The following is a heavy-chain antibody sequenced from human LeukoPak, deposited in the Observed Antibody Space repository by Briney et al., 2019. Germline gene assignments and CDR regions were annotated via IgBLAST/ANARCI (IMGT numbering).Heavy chain of an antibody. CDR3: ARGSTTGTTHFDY. Sequence: SETLSLTCAVYGGSFSGYYWSWIRQPAGKGLEWIGEINHSGSTNYNPSLKSRVTISVDTSKNQFSLKLSSVTAADTAVYYCARGSTTGTTHFDYWGQGTLVTVSS. V-gene: IGHV4-34*01. CDR2: INHSGST. D-gene: IGHD1-1*01. J-gene: IGHJ4*02. CDR1: GGSFSGYY.